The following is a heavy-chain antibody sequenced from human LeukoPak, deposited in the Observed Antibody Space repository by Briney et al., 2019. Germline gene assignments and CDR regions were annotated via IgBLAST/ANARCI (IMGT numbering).Heavy chain of an antibody. CDR2: IYPSGST. CDR3: ARGTSFYHDS. J-gene: IGHJ4*02. CDR1: GGSISTYY. V-gene: IGHV4-4*07. Sequence: PSETLSLTCTVSGGSISTYYWSWIRRPAGKGLEWIGRIYPSGSTNYNPSLKSRVTISVDASKNQFSLKLSSVTAADTAVYYCARGTSFYHDSWGQGTLVTVSS. D-gene: IGHD2-2*01.